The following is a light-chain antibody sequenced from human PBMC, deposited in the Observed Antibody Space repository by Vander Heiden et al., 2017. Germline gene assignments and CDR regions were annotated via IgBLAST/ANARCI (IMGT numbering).Light chain of an antibody. CDR2: RDF. CDR3: AAWDDSLSVV. Sequence: HSALNHPPTASGTTRQRVTINCSASSHTVGSNSVYWYQHLPGTAPKLLIYRDFQRPSGVPDRFSASKSGTSASLAISGLRSEDEAHYYCAAWDDSLSVVFGGGTKLTVL. CDR1: SHTVGSNS. J-gene: IGLJ2*01. V-gene: IGLV1-47*01.